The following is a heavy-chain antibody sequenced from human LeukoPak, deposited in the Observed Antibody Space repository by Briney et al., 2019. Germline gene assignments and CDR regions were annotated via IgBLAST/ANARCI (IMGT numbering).Heavy chain of an antibody. D-gene: IGHD3-10*01. V-gene: IGHV4-39*07. J-gene: IGHJ5*02. CDR2: INHSGST. CDR3: ARNRYYYGSGSYPPRNWFDP. Sequence: PSETLSLTCTVSGGSISSSSYYWSWIRQPPGKGLEWIGEINHSGSTNYNPSLKSRVTISVDTSKNQFSLKLSSVTAADTAVYYCARNRYYYGSGSYPPRNWFDPWGQGTLVTVSS. CDR1: GGSISSSSYY.